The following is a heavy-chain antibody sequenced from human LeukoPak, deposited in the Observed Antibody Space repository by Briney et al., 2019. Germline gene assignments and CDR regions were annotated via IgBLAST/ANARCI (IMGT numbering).Heavy chain of an antibody. CDR2: FSGSGGST. V-gene: IGHV3-23*01. CDR1: GFTFSYYG. D-gene: IGHD6-13*01. Sequence: PGGSLRLSCAASGFTFSYYGMHWVRQAPGKGLECISGFSGSGGSTYYADSVKGRFTISRDNSKNTLYLQMNSLRAEDTAVYYCAKVGKAGSLIPYYMDVWGKGTTVTVSS. CDR3: AKVGKAGSLIPYYMDV. J-gene: IGHJ6*03.